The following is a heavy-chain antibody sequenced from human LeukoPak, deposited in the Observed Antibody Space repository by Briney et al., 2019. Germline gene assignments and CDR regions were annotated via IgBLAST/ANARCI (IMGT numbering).Heavy chain of an antibody. V-gene: IGHV4-59*08. CDR1: GGSISSYY. CDR3: ARVQGYYDSSGYYSDY. Sequence: SETLSLTCTVSGGSISSYYWSWIRQPPGKGLEWIGYIYYSGSTNYNPSLKSRVTISVDTPKNQFSLKLSSVTAADTAVYYCARVQGYYDSSGYYSDYWGQGTLVTVSS. CDR2: IYYSGST. D-gene: IGHD3-22*01. J-gene: IGHJ4*02.